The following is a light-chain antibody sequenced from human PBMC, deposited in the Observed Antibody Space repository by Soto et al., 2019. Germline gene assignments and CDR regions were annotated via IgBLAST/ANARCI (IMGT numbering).Light chain of an antibody. V-gene: IGLV2-14*01. CDR2: EVV. CDR3: SSFTSSSTWV. Sequence: QSVLTQPASVSGSPGQSITISCTGTSGDIGGYNSVSWYQHHPGKAPKLLIYEVVKRPSGVSNRFSGSKSGNTASLTISGLQADDEADYYCSSFTSSSTWVFGGGTKLTVL. CDR1: SGDIGGYNS. J-gene: IGLJ3*02.